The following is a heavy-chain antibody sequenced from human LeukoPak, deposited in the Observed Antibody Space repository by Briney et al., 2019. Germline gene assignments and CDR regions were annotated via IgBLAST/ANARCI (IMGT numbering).Heavy chain of an antibody. Sequence: GESLKISCKGSGYSFTSYWIGWVRQMPGKGLEWMGIIYPGDSDTRYSPSFQGQVTISADKSISTAYLQWSSLKASDTAMYYCARLVILTRGLSVDAFDIWGQGTMVTVSS. CDR3: ARLVILTRGLSVDAFDI. D-gene: IGHD3-9*01. J-gene: IGHJ3*02. V-gene: IGHV5-51*01. CDR2: IYPGDSDT. CDR1: GYSFTSYW.